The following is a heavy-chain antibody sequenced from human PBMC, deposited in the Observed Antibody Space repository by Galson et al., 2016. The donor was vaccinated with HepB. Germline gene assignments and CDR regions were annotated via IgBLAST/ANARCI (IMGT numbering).Heavy chain of an antibody. CDR1: GFPFSNHW. D-gene: IGHD3-22*01. J-gene: IGHJ4*02. Sequence: SLRLSCAASGFPFSNHWMHWVRLVPGKGLVWVAHINGDGNNKNYADSVKGRFTISRDNAKNILYLQMNSLRAEDGALFYCARGASSAYYRTLDQWGQGTPVTVSS. V-gene: IGHV3-74*01. CDR2: INGDGNNK. CDR3: ARGASSAYYRTLDQ.